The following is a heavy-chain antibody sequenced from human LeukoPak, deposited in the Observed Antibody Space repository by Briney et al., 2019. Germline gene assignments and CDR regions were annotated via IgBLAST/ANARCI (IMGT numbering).Heavy chain of an antibody. J-gene: IGHJ5*02. D-gene: IGHD2-21*01. CDR1: GGTFSSYT. Sequence: ASVKVSCKASGGTFSSYTISWVRQAPGQGLEWMGRIIPILGIANYAQKFQGRVTITADKSTSTAYMELSSLRSEDTAVYYCARDLSYCGGDRSENWFDPWGQGTLVTVSS. V-gene: IGHV1-69*04. CDR3: ARDLSYCGGDRSENWFDP. CDR2: IIPILGIA.